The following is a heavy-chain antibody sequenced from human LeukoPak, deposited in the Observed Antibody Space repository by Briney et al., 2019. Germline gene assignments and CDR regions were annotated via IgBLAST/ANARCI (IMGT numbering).Heavy chain of an antibody. J-gene: IGHJ4*02. CDR3: ARVAILFSNGSPFDY. D-gene: IGHD2-21*01. CDR1: GFTFSSYG. Sequence: HAGGSLRLSCAASGFTFSSYGMHWVRQAPGKGLEWVSYISSSSSTIYYADSVKGRFTISRDNAKNSLYLQMNSLRAEDTAVYYCARVAILFSNGSPFDYWGQGTLVTVSS. V-gene: IGHV3-48*01. CDR2: ISSSSSTI.